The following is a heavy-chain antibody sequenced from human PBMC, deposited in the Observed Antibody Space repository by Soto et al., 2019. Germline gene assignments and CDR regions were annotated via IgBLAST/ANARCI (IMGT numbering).Heavy chain of an antibody. Sequence: GGSLRLSCAASRFPFSNAWMSWVRQAPGKGLEWVGRIRSKTDGGTTEYAAPVKGRFTISRDDSKNTLYLQMNNLKAEDTAVYYCTTLYSGYDYVGYWGQGTLVTVSS. V-gene: IGHV3-15*01. D-gene: IGHD5-12*01. J-gene: IGHJ4*02. CDR3: TTLYSGYDYVGY. CDR1: RFPFSNAW. CDR2: IRSKTDGGTT.